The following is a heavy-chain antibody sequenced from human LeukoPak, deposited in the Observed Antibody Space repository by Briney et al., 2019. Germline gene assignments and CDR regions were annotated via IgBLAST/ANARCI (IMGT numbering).Heavy chain of an antibody. V-gene: IGHV4-34*01. CDR2: INHSGST. Sequence: SETLSLTCAVCGGSFSGYYWSWIRQPPGKGLEWIGEINHSGSTNYNPSLKSRVTMSVDTSKNQFSLKLSSVTAADTAVYYCASTIEWLGAFDIWGQGTMVTVSS. CDR1: GGSFSGYY. CDR3: ASTIEWLGAFDI. J-gene: IGHJ3*02. D-gene: IGHD3-3*01.